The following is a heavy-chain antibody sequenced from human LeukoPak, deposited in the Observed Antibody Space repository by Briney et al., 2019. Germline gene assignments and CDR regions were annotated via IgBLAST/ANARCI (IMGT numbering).Heavy chain of an antibody. V-gene: IGHV4-39*01. CDR1: GGSISSSSYY. CDR2: IYFSGGT. Sequence: PSETLSLTCTVSGGSISSSSYYWGWIRQPPGKRLEWIGSIYFSGGTYYSPSLKSRVTVSVDTSNNQFSLNLSSVTAADTGVYYCASIRGSYSIDYWGQGTLVTVSS. CDR3: ASIRGSYSIDY. J-gene: IGHJ4*02. D-gene: IGHD1-26*01.